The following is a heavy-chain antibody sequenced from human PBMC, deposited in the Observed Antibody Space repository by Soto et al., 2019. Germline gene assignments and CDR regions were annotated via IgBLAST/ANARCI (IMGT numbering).Heavy chain of an antibody. CDR1: GGSISSYY. CDR3: GRLDRKNSYYDFWSGYPYWYFDL. CDR2: IYYSGST. J-gene: IGHJ2*01. Sequence: SETLSLTCTVSGGSISSYYWSWIRQPPGKGLEWIGYIYYSGSTNYNPSLKSRVTISVDTSKNQFSLKLSSVTAADTAVYYCGRLDRKNSYYDFWSGYPYWYFDLWGRGTLVTVSS. D-gene: IGHD3-3*01. V-gene: IGHV4-59*01.